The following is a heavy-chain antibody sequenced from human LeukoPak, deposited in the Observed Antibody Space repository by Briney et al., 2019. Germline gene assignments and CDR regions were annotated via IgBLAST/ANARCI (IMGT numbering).Heavy chain of an antibody. V-gene: IGHV1-2*02. CDR1: GDTFTGYY. CDR2: INPNSGGT. J-gene: IGHJ4*02. CDR3: ARDYVYYYDSSGYYSTGSDY. D-gene: IGHD3-22*01. Sequence: ASVKVSCKASGDTFTGYYMHWVRQAPGQGLECIGWINPNSGGTNYAQKFQGRVTMTRDTSISTAYMELSRLRSDDTAVYYCARDYVYYYDSSGYYSTGSDYWGQGTLVTVSS.